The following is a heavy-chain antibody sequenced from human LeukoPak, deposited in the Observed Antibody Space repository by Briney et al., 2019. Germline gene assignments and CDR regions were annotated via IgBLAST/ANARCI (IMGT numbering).Heavy chain of an antibody. CDR2: IWYDGINK. CDR3: ARDGTVTAGPFDP. CDR1: GIPFSSFG. V-gene: IGHV3-33*01. D-gene: IGHD4-17*01. J-gene: IGHJ5*02. Sequence: QSGGSLRLSCASPGIPFSSFGMHWLREAPGKGLGWVAFIWYDGINKYYADSVKGRFTISRDNSKNTLYLQMNSLTAEDTAVYYCARDGTVTAGPFDPWGGGTLVTVSS.